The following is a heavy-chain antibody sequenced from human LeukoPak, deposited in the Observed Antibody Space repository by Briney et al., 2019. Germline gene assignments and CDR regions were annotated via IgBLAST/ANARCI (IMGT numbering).Heavy chain of an antibody. J-gene: IGHJ6*03. Sequence: ASVKVSCKASGGTFSSYAISWVRQAPGQGLEWMGGIIPIFGTANYAQKFQGRVTITADKSTSTAYMELSSLRSEDTAVYYCAREIRGGCTNGVCSSYYYYYMDVWGKGTTVTVSS. V-gene: IGHV1-69*06. D-gene: IGHD2-8*01. CDR3: AREIRGGCTNGVCSSYYYYYMDV. CDR1: GGTFSSYA. CDR2: IIPIFGTA.